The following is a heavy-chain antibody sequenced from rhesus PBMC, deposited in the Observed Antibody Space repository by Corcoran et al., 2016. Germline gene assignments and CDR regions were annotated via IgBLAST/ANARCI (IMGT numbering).Heavy chain of an antibody. CDR1: GGSISSNS. V-gene: IGHV4-147*01. J-gene: IGHJ5-1*01. D-gene: IGHD3-3*01. CDR3: ARILQYLGLFDV. CDR2: IYGSGGTT. Sequence: QVQLQESGPGLVKPSETLSLTCAVSGGSISSNSWRWILQPPGKGLAWIGRIYGSGGTTTYNPSLKSRVTISTDTSKNQFSLKLSSVTAADTAVYYCARILQYLGLFDVWGPGVLVTVSS.